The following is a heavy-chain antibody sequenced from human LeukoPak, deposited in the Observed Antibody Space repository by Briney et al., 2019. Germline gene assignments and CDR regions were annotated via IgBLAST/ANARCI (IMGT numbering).Heavy chain of an antibody. D-gene: IGHD6-19*01. Sequence: GRSLRLSCAASGFTFDDYAMHWVRQAPGKGLVWVSRINSDGSTTNYADSVKGRFIISRDNAKNTLYLQMNSLRAEDTAVYYCARCYRENSAYSSGWYIDYWGQGTLVTVSS. J-gene: IGHJ4*02. CDR1: GFTFDDYA. V-gene: IGHV3-74*01. CDR3: ARCYRENSAYSSGWYIDY. CDR2: INSDGSTT.